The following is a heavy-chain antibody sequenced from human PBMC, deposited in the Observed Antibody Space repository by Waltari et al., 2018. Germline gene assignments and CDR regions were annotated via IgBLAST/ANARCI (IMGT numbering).Heavy chain of an antibody. CDR2: SRPIFGTA. J-gene: IGHJ6*02. CDR1: GGTFSSYA. D-gene: IGHD4-17*01. CDR3: ARDLNGDYPLRGRDV. Sequence: QVQLVQSGAEVKKPGSSVKVSCKASGGTFSSYAISWVRQAPGQGLEWMGGSRPIFGTAKCAQKVQGRVTITTEESTRTAYMERGRLRYEDTAVYYCARDLNGDYPLRGRDVWGQGTTVTVSS. V-gene: IGHV1-69*05.